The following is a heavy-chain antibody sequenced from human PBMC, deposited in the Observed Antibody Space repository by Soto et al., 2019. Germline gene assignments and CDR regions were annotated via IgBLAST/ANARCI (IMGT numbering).Heavy chain of an antibody. J-gene: IGHJ4*02. CDR3: ARGEERGAMPSGY. CDR1: GGSISSYY. CDR2: IYYSGST. Sequence: QVQLQESGPGLVKPSETLSLTCTVSGGSISSYYWSWIRQPPGKGLEWVGYIYYSGSTNHNPSLTSRVTISVDTSKNQFSLKLSSVTAADTAVYYCARGEERGAMPSGYWGQGTLVTVSS. D-gene: IGHD3-16*01. V-gene: IGHV4-59*01.